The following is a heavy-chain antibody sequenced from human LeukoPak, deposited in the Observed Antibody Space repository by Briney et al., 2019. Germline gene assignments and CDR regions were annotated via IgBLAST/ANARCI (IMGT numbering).Heavy chain of an antibody. CDR1: GFTFSSYS. Sequence: GGSLRLSCAASGFTFSSYSMNWVRQAPGKGLEWVSSISSSSSYIYYADSVKGRFTISRDNAKNSLYLQMNSLRAEDTAVYYCARWYCSSTTCYHMDVWGKGTTVTVSS. J-gene: IGHJ6*03. V-gene: IGHV3-21*01. CDR2: ISSSSSYI. CDR3: ARWYCSSTTCYHMDV. D-gene: IGHD2/OR15-2a*01.